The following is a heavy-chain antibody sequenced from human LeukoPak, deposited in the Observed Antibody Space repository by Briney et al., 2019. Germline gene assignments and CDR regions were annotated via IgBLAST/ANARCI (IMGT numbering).Heavy chain of an antibody. CDR3: ATRVQLWLYAFDI. V-gene: IGHV3-21*04. Sequence: GGSLRLSCAASGFTFSSYSMNWVRQAPGKGLEWVSSISSSSSYIYYADSVKGRFTISRDNAKNSLYLQMNSLRAEDTAVYYCATRVQLWLYAFDIWGQGTMVTVSS. D-gene: IGHD5-18*01. J-gene: IGHJ3*02. CDR1: GFTFSSYS. CDR2: ISSSSSYI.